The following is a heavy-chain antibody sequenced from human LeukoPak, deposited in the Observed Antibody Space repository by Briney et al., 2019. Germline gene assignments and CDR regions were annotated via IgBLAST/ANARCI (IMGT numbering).Heavy chain of an antibody. CDR3: ARRGDAWQILYSFDV. J-gene: IGHJ3*01. CDR2: IYHSGST. V-gene: IGHV4-30-2*01. Sequence: SQTLSLTCTVSGGSISSGGYYWSWIRQPPGMGLEWIGYIYHSGSTYYNPSLKSRVTISVDRSKNQFSLKLSSVTAADTAVYYCARRGDAWQILYSFDVWGQGTAVIVSS. D-gene: IGHD2-15*01. CDR1: GGSISSGGYY.